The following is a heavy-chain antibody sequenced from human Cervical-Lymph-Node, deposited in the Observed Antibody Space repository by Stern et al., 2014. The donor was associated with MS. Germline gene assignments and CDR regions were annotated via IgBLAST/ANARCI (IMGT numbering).Heavy chain of an antibody. D-gene: IGHD6-13*01. CDR1: GGTFSKFP. CDR3: ALSSETSDRWYSLGYDL. CDR2: IFPVFGTP. Sequence: QLVQSGAEVTKPGSSVKVSCKASGGTFSKFPSSWVRQAPGQGLEWMGVIFPVFGTPTYAQEFRGRVTITEDVSTSTVYMELSSLRSDDTAVYYCALSSETSDRWYSLGYDLWGQGTLVTVSS. J-gene: IGHJ5*02. V-gene: IGHV1-69*01.